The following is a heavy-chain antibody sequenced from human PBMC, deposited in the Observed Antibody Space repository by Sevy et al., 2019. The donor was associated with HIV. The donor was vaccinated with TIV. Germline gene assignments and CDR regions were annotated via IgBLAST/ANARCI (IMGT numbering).Heavy chain of an antibody. CDR2: INPGSGTT. D-gene: IGHD2-8*01. CDR3: ARGSDGVGWIFDY. V-gene: IGHV1-46*01. J-gene: IGHJ4*02. CDR1: GYTFTTYY. Sequence: ASVKVSCKASGYTFTTYYIYWVRQAPGQGLEWMGLINPGSGTTVYAQKFQDRVTMTRDMSTNTVYMEVTSLTSEDTAVFYCARGSDGVGWIFDYWGQGTLVTVSS.